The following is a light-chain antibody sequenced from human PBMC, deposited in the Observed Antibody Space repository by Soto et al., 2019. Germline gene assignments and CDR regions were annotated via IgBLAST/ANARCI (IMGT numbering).Light chain of an antibody. Sequence: EIVLTQSPATLSLSPGERATLSCRASQSVSTFLAWYQQKPGQAPRLLIYDASKRVTGIPARFSGSGSGTDLTLTISSLEPEDFAVYYCHQRQSWPRTFGQGTKVDIK. V-gene: IGKV3-11*01. CDR2: DAS. J-gene: IGKJ1*01. CDR1: QSVSTF. CDR3: HQRQSWPRT.